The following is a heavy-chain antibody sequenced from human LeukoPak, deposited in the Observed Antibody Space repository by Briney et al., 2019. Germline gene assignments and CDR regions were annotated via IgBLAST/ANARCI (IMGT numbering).Heavy chain of an antibody. D-gene: IGHD3-22*01. CDR2: INHSGST. CDR1: GDSISTYY. J-gene: IGHJ4*02. Sequence: PSETLSLTCTVSGDSISTYYWSWIRQPPGKGLEWIGEINHSGSTNYNPSLKSRVTISVDTSKNQFSLKLSSVTAADTAVYYCASTPWDSRNFDYWGQGTLVTVSS. CDR3: ASTPWDSRNFDY. V-gene: IGHV4-34*01.